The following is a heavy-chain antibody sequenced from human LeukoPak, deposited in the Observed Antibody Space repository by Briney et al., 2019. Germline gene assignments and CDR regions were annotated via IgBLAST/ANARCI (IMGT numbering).Heavy chain of an antibody. Sequence: PGGSLRLSCAASGFTFSDYYMSWIRQAPGKGLEWVSYISSSSSTIYYADSVKGRFTISRGNAKNSLYLQMNSLRAEDTAVYYCARDRNTVTHWGAAFDIWGQGTMVTVSS. D-gene: IGHD4-17*01. CDR1: GFTFSDYY. CDR3: ARDRNTVTHWGAAFDI. CDR2: ISSSSSTI. V-gene: IGHV3-11*04. J-gene: IGHJ3*02.